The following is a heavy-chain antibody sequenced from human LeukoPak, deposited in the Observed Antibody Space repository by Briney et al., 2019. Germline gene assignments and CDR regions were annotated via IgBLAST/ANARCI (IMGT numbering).Heavy chain of an antibody. CDR1: GFTFSSFF. CDR3: ARVGSLGNYWYFDL. J-gene: IGHJ2*01. CDR2: ISSSSGSTI. D-gene: IGHD3-10*01. V-gene: IGHV3-48*04. Sequence: GGSLRVSCAASGFTFSSFFMNWVRQAPGKGLEWISYISSSSGSTIYYADSVKGRFTISRDNAKNSLYLQMNSLRAEDTAVYYCARVGSLGNYWYFDLWGRGTLVTVSS.